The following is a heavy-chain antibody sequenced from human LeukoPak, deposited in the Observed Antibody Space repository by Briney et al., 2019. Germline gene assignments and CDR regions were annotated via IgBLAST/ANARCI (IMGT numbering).Heavy chain of an antibody. Sequence: GGSLRLSLASAGFTFRSYSMNWVRQAPGKRLERVSSISSSSSYIYYVVLLKGRFTISRQQAKNYLYLQMISLRAEDTAVYYCARETIVVVPAAIASRGYYYYYYMDVWGKGTTVTVSS. V-gene: IGHV3-21*01. J-gene: IGHJ6*03. D-gene: IGHD2-2*01. CDR1: GFTFRSYS. CDR2: ISSSSSYI. CDR3: ARETIVVVPAAIASRGYYYYYYMDV.